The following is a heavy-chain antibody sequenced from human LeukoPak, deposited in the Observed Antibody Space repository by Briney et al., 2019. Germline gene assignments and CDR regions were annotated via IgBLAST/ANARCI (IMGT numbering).Heavy chain of an antibody. J-gene: IGHJ4*02. V-gene: IGHV3-7*01. CDR1: GFTFSSYW. D-gene: IGHD3-3*01. CDR2: IKHDGSEK. CDR3: ARDREMDTYYDFWSGYPGFDY. Sequence: GGSLRLSCAASGFTFSSYWMSWVRQAPGKGLEWVANIKHDGSEKYYVDSVKGRFTISRDNAKNSLYLQMNSLRAEDTAVYYCARDREMDTYYDFWSGYPGFDYWGQGTLVTVSS.